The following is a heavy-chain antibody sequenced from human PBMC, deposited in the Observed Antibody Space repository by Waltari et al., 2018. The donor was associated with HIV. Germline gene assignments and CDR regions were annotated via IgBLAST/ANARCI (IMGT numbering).Heavy chain of an antibody. CDR2: VYSGGKT. D-gene: IGHD3-16*01. V-gene: IGHV4-39*01. Sequence: QLQESGPALVKPSETLSLSCSVSGVPLTSKNYYWGWVRQSPGKRLDWIASVYSGGKTYNNPSLKSRLSLSLDTSKNRLSLNVTSVTAADTAVYYCARHSGPYVHFFDLWGRGTLVTVTS. CDR1: GVPLTSKNYY. CDR3: ARHSGPYVHFFDL. J-gene: IGHJ2*01.